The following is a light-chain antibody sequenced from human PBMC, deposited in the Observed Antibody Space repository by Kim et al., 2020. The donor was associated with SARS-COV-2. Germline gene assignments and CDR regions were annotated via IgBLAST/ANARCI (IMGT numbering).Light chain of an antibody. Sequence: GQSVTISCPGSSRDVGGYNYVSWYQQHPGKAPKLMIYEVSERPSGVPERFSGSKSGNTASLTVSGLQAEDEADYYCSSYAGSNIVLFGGGTQLTVL. V-gene: IGLV2-8*01. CDR3: SSYAGSNIVL. CDR2: EVS. CDR1: SRDVGGYNY. J-gene: IGLJ2*01.